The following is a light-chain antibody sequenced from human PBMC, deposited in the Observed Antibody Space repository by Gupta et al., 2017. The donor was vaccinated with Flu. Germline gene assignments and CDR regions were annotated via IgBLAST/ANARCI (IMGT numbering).Light chain of an antibody. CDR2: DVT. CDR3: SSYGAVGL. Sequence: QSALTQPASVSGSPGQSIAISCTGSSSDVGAYNYVSWYQQHPGKAPKLILYDVTNRPSGVSSRFSGSKSGNTASLTISGLEADDEADYYCSSYGAVGLFGGGTKVTVL. CDR1: SSDVGAYNY. V-gene: IGLV2-14*01. J-gene: IGLJ3*02.